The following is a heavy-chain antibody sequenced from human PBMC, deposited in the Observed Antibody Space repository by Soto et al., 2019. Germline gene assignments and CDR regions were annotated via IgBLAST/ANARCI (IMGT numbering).Heavy chain of an antibody. J-gene: IGHJ3*02. CDR3: ATDLAGIAAAGMTPTDAFDI. CDR1: GYTLTELS. Sequence: ASVKVSCKVSGYTLTELSMHWVRQAPGKGLEWMGGFDPEDGETIYAQKFQGRVTMTEDTSTDTAYMELSSLRSEDTAVYYCATDLAGIAAAGMTPTDAFDIWCQGTMVTVSS. V-gene: IGHV1-24*01. CDR2: FDPEDGET. D-gene: IGHD6-13*01.